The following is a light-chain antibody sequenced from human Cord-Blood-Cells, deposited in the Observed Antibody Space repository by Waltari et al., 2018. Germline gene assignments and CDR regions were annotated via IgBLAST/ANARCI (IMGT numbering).Light chain of an antibody. V-gene: IGKV1-39*01. CDR3: QQSYSTPRTT. Sequence: DIQMTQSPSSLSASVGDRVTITCRASQSSSSYLNWYQQKPGKAPKLLIYAASSLRSGVPSRFSGSGSGTDFTLTISSLQPEDFATYYCQQSYSTPRTTFGQGTRLEIK. CDR1: QSSSSY. CDR2: AAS. J-gene: IGKJ5*01.